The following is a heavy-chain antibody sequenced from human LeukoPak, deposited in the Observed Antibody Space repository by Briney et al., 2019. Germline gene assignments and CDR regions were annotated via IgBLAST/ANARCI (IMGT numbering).Heavy chain of an antibody. D-gene: IGHD3-22*01. CDR3: ARSLEYYYDSSGYYPFAY. CDR2: IRQDGGAK. Sequence: GGSLRLSCTASGFIFNDFWMSWVRQAPGEGLEWVANIRQDGGAKNYVDSVKGRFTISRDNAKNSLYLQMNSLRAEDTAVCYCARSLEYYYDSSGYYPFAYWGQGTLVTVSS. V-gene: IGHV3-7*01. J-gene: IGHJ4*02. CDR1: GFIFNDFW.